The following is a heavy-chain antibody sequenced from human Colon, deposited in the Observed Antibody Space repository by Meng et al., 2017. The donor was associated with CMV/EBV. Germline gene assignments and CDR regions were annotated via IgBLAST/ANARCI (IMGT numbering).Heavy chain of an antibody. J-gene: IGHJ5*02. CDR3: ARVWRGRWFAP. CDR2: IRNKANSYTT. D-gene: IGHD2-21*01. Sequence: CAASGFTFTEHNMGWVHLAPEKGVGWVGRIRNKANSYTTEYAASVKGRFTISRDDSKNSVYLQMNSLKTEDAAVYYCARVWRGRWFAPWGQGTLVTVSS. CDR1: GFTFTEHN. V-gene: IGHV3-72*01.